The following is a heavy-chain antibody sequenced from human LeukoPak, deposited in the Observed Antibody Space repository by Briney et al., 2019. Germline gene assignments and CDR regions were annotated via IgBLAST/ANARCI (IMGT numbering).Heavy chain of an antibody. D-gene: IGHD3-3*01. V-gene: IGHV3-48*01. J-gene: IGHJ4*02. Sequence: GGSLRLSCAASGFIFSSYSMNWVRQAPGKGLEWVSYISSSSSTIYYADSVKGRFTISRDNAKNSLYLQMNSLRAEDTAVYYCARGYYDFDYWGQGTLVAVSS. CDR1: GFIFSSYS. CDR3: ARGYYDFDY. CDR2: ISSSSSTI.